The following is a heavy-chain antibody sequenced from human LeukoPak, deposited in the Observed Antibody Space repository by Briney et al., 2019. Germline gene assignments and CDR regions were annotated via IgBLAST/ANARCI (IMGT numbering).Heavy chain of an antibody. D-gene: IGHD3-10*01. CDR1: GFTFSTYA. V-gene: IGHV3-64*02. J-gene: IGHJ4*02. CDR3: ARGNTYYYGSGTYTDY. CDR2: ISSNGGST. Sequence: GGSLRLSCAASGFTFSTYAMHWVRQAPGKGLEYVSGISSNGGSTYYADSVKGRFTISRDNSKNTLYLQMGSLRAEDMAVYYCARGNTYYYGSGTYTDYWGQGTLVTVSS.